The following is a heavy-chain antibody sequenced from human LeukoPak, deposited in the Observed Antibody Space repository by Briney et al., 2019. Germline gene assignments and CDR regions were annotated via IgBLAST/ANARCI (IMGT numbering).Heavy chain of an antibody. CDR3: ARGGSNWNYRYYFED. Sequence: ASVKVSCKASGYTFTNYGINWVRQAPGQGLEWMGWISSKSGTTNYAPKVQDRVTLTRDTSTSITYMELRSLTSDDTAVYFCARGGSNWNYRYYFEDWGQGTLVTVSS. J-gene: IGHJ4*02. D-gene: IGHD1-7*01. V-gene: IGHV1-18*04. CDR1: GYTFTNYG. CDR2: ISSKSGTT.